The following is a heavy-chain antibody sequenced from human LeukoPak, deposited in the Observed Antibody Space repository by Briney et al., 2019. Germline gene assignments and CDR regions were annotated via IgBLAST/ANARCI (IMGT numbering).Heavy chain of an antibody. J-gene: IGHJ3*02. D-gene: IGHD4-17*01. CDR2: ISYSGTT. V-gene: IGHV4-39*07. CDR1: GGSISSSSYY. CDR3: ARASGDFFPGKFDI. Sequence: SETLSLTCTVSGGSISSSSYYWGWIRQPPGKGLEWIGTISYSGTTYYTPSLKSRVAISLDTSRNQFSLKLRSVTAADTAVHYCARASGDFFPGKFDIWGQGTMVTVSS.